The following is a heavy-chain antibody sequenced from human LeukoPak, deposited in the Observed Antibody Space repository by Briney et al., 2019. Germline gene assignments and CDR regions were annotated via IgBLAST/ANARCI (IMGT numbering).Heavy chain of an antibody. Sequence: SETLSLTCTVSGGSISSYYWSWIRQLPGKGLEWIGYIYYSGSTNYNPSLKSRVTISVDTSKDQFSLKLSSVTAADTAVYYCAREGGEEQWLANWFDPWGQGTLVTVSS. J-gene: IGHJ5*02. CDR2: IYYSGST. D-gene: IGHD6-19*01. V-gene: IGHV4-59*01. CDR1: GGSISSYY. CDR3: AREGGEEQWLANWFDP.